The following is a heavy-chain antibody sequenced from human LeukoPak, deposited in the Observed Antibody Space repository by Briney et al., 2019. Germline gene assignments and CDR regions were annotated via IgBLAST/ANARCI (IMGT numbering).Heavy chain of an antibody. J-gene: IGHJ4*02. D-gene: IGHD4-17*01. Sequence: GGSLRLSFAPSGFTFSNYEMNWVRQAPGKWLEWVSYISSSGSTIYYADSVQGRFTISRDNAKKSLYLQMNSLRAEDTAVYYCARDYYGDHFDYWGQGTLVTVSS. CDR3: ARDYYGDHFDY. CDR1: GFTFSNYE. V-gene: IGHV3-48*03. CDR2: ISSSGSTI.